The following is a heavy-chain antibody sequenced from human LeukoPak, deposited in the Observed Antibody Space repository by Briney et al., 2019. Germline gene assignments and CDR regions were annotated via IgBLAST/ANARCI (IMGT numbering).Heavy chain of an antibody. D-gene: IGHD5-12*01. CDR1: GFTFSGSA. CDR3: AKDEPTTPIFY. Sequence: GGSLRLSCAASGFTFSGSAMHWVRQASGKGLEWVGRIRSKANSYATAYAASVKGRFTISRDDSKDTAYLQMNSLKTEDTAVYYCAKDEPTTPIFYWGQGNLVIVSS. CDR2: IRSKANSYAT. V-gene: IGHV3-73*01. J-gene: IGHJ4*02.